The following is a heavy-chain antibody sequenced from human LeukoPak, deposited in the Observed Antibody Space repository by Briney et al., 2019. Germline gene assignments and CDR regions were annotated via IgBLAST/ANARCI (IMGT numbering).Heavy chain of an antibody. V-gene: IGHV4-4*07. CDR3: ARHKLDAGGSVVVIAEDYYYYMDV. CDR2: IYITGST. J-gene: IGHJ6*03. Sequence: SETLSLTCTVSGGSISSYYWSWIRQPAGKGLEWIGRIYITGSTNYNPSLRSRVTMSVDTSKNQFSLKLSSVTAADTAVYYCARHKLDAGGSVVVIAEDYYYYMDVWGKGTTVTVSS. CDR1: GGSISSYY. D-gene: IGHD2-21*01.